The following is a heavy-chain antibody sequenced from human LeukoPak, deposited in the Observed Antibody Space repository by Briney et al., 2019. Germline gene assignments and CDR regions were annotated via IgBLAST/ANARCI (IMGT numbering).Heavy chain of an antibody. CDR3: ARVIVRATYYFDY. CDR2: IYYSGST. V-gene: IGHV4-39*01. CDR1: GGSISSSSYY. J-gene: IGHJ4*02. Sequence: SETLSLTCTVSGGSISSSSYYWGWIRQPPGKGLEWIGSIYYSGSTYYNPSLKSRVTISVDTSKNQFSLKLSSVTAADTAVYYCARVIVRATYYFDYWGQGTLVTVSS. D-gene: IGHD1-26*01.